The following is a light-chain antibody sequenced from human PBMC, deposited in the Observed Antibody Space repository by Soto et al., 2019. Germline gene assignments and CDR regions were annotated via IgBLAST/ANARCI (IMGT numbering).Light chain of an antibody. Sequence: SPSSVSATVEDRVTITCRASQSVGNFLNWYQQKPGLPPKYLIYAASNLQSGVPSRFSGSGSGTDFTLTISFLQAEDIAAYCWQQRFMTRTFGQGTKV. CDR2: AAS. CDR3: QQRFMTRT. V-gene: IGKV1-39*01. J-gene: IGKJ1*01. CDR1: QSVGNF.